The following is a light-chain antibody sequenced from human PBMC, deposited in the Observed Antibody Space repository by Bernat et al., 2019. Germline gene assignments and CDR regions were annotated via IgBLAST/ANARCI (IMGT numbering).Light chain of an antibody. V-gene: IGLV2-14*01. CDR3: SSYTNTSARV. J-gene: IGLJ3*02. CDR1: RSDIGVYNY. Sequence: QSALTQPASVSGSPGQSITIPCSGTRSDIGVYNYVAWYQQHPGKAPRLIIYDVSNRPSGVSNRFSGSKSGNTASLTISELQAEDEADYYFSSYTNTSARVFGGGTKRTVL. CDR2: DVS.